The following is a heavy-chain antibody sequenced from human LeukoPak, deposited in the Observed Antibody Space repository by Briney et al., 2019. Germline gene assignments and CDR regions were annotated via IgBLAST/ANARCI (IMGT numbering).Heavy chain of an antibody. CDR1: GFIFSGYA. Sequence: GGSLRLSCTASGFIFSGYAMHWVRQAPGKGLEWVALISYDGSKKYYADSVKGRFTISRDNSKNTLYLQMNSLRVEDAAVYYCARDFSKSQYRSSTSCYPVGGYWGQGTLVTVSS. CDR3: ARDFSKSQYRSSTSCYPVGGY. J-gene: IGHJ4*02. V-gene: IGHV3-30*04. CDR2: ISYDGSKK. D-gene: IGHD2-2*01.